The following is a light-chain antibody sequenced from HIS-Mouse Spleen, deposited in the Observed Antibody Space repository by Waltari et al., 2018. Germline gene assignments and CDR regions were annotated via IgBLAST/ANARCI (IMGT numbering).Light chain of an antibody. J-gene: IGLJ3*02. V-gene: IGLV1-44*01. Sequence: QSVLTQPPSASGTPGQRVTISCSGSSSNIGSNTVNWYQQLPGTAPKLLIYSNNKRPSGVPDRFSGSKSGTSASLAISGLQSEDEADYYCAAWDDSLNGWVFGGGTKLTAL. CDR3: AAWDDSLNGWV. CDR2: SNN. CDR1: SSNIGSNT.